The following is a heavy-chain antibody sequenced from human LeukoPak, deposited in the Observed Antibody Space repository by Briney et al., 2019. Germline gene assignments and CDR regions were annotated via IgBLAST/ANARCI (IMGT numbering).Heavy chain of an antibody. D-gene: IGHD5-18*01. CDR1: GGTFSSYA. V-gene: IGHV1-69*05. CDR3: ARGFGGAMVKYHYYYYMDV. Sequence: SVKVSCKASGGTFSSYAISWLRQAPGQGLEWMGGIIPIFGTANYAQKFQGRVTITTDESTSTAYMELSSLRSEDTAVYYCARGFGGAMVKYHYYYYMDVWGKGTTVTVSS. CDR2: IIPIFGTA. J-gene: IGHJ6*03.